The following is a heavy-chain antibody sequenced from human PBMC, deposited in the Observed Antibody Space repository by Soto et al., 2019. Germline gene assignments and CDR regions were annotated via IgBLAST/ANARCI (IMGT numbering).Heavy chain of an antibody. D-gene: IGHD3-16*01. Sequence: QVQLVQSGAEVKKPGSSVKISCTASGGTFSRYTINWVRQAPGQGLEWMGRIIPFLGVTNYAQKVQDRFTIAMDADTSTSSMDLSSLRIEDPAVYDSTVDLESTVSTCGFGCHWGQGAPGT. J-gene: IGHJ4*02. CDR1: GGTFSRYT. CDR3: TVDLESTVSTCGFGCH. V-gene: IGHV1-69*02. CDR2: IIPFLGVT.